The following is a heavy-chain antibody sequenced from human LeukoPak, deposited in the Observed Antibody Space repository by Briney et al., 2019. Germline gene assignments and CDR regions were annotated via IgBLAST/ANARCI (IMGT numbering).Heavy chain of an antibody. Sequence: PSETLSLTCTVSGGSISSYYWSWIRQPPGKGLEWIGYIYYSGSTNYNPSLKSRVTISVDTSKNQFSLKLSSVTAADTAVYYCARGRRYSSRTKIGYYGMDVWGQGTTVTVSS. D-gene: IGHD6-13*01. V-gene: IGHV4-59*12. CDR1: GGSISSYY. J-gene: IGHJ6*02. CDR3: ARGRRYSSRTKIGYYGMDV. CDR2: IYYSGST.